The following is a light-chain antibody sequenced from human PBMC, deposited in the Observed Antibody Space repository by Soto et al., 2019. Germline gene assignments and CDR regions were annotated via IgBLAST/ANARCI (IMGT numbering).Light chain of an antibody. Sequence: QSALTQPASVSGSPGQSITISCTGTSSDVGGNKYVSWYQQHPGKAPKLMIYDVSNRPSGVSNRFSGSKSGNTASLTISGLQAEDESDYYCSSYASSYTLYVFGTGTKLTVL. CDR2: DVS. CDR1: SSDVGGNKY. CDR3: SSYASSYTLYV. J-gene: IGLJ1*01. V-gene: IGLV2-14*01.